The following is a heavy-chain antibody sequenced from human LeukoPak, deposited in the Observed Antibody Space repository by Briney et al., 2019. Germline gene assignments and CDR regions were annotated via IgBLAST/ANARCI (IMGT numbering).Heavy chain of an antibody. CDR3: AKGKQQWWTFDALDI. Sequence: PGRSLRLSCAASGFTLSTYGMHWVRQAPGKGLEWVALISYDGGKKYYADSVKGRFTISRDNPKNTLYLQINSLIPDDTAVYYCAKGKQQWWTFDALDIWGQGTTVTVSS. CDR2: ISYDGGKK. CDR1: GFTLSTYG. J-gene: IGHJ3*02. V-gene: IGHV3-30*18. D-gene: IGHD5-18*01.